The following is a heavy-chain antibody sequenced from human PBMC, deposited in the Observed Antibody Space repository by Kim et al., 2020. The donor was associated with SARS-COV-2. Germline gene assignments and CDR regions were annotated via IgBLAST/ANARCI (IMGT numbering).Heavy chain of an antibody. Sequence: RYSPSCQGQVTISADKSISTAYLQWSSLKASDTAMYYCARMDGYNYPFDYWGQGTLVTVSS. J-gene: IGHJ4*02. CDR3: ARMDGYNYPFDY. V-gene: IGHV5-51*01. D-gene: IGHD5-12*01.